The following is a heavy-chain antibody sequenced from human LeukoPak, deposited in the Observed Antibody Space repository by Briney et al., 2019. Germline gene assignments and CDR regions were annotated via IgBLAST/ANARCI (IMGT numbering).Heavy chain of an antibody. CDR3: AQSSSWLFGY. Sequence: ASVKVSCKASGYTFTSYYMHWVRQATGQGLEWMGWMNPNSGNTGYAQKFQGRVTMTRNTSISTAYMELSSLRSEDTAVYYCAQSSSWLFGYWGQGTLVTVSS. V-gene: IGHV1-8*02. D-gene: IGHD6-13*01. J-gene: IGHJ4*02. CDR2: MNPNSGNT. CDR1: GYTFTSYY.